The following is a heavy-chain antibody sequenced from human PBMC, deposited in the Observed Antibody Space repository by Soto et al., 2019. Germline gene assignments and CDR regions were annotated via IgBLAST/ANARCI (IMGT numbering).Heavy chain of an antibody. V-gene: IGHV1-24*01. J-gene: IGHJ4*02. Sequence: ASVKVSCKVSGYTLTELSMHWVRQAPGKGLEWMGGFDPEDGETIYAQKFQGRVTMTEDTSTDTAYMELSSLRSEDTAVYYCATTIYYDSSGYYPFDYWGQGTLVTVSS. CDR1: GYTLTELS. D-gene: IGHD3-22*01. CDR3: ATTIYYDSSGYYPFDY. CDR2: FDPEDGET.